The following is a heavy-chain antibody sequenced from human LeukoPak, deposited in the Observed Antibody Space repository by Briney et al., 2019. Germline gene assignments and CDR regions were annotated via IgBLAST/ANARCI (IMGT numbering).Heavy chain of an antibody. V-gene: IGHV3-23*01. CDR2: IRDRGTHT. CDR3: AKSHLMSTTMNPSVWFDP. CDR1: GFPFRDYA. D-gene: IGHD5/OR15-5a*01. Sequence: GGSLRLSCAASGFPFRDYAMSWFRQPPGKGLEWVSGIRDRGTHTHYGRSVKGRFTISRDNSKNTLYLQMNGLRAEDTAIYYCAKSHLMSTTMNPSVWFDPWGQGTLVTVSS. J-gene: IGHJ5*02.